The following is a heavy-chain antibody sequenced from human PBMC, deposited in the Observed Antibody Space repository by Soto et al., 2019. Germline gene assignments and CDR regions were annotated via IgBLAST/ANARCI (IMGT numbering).Heavy chain of an antibody. CDR3: AREGSCSSTSCYGPFGYYYSYMDV. Sequence: SVKVSCKASGVTFSSYTISWVRQAPGQGLEWMGRIIPILGIANYAQKFQGRVTITADKSTSTAYMELSSLSSEDTAVYYCAREGSCSSTSCYGPFGYYYSYMDVCGKGTTVNVSS. J-gene: IGHJ6*03. V-gene: IGHV1-69*04. CDR1: GVTFSSYT. CDR2: IIPILGIA. D-gene: IGHD2-2*01.